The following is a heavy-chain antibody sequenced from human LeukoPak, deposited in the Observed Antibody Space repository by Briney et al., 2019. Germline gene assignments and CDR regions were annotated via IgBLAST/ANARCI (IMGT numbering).Heavy chain of an antibody. CDR2: ISSSGSTI. Sequence: GGSLRLSCAASGFTFSDYYMSWIRQAPGKGLEWVSYISSSGSTIYYADSVKGRFTSSRDNAKNSLYLPMNSLRAEDTAVYYCARGARGELPNYYFDYWGQGTLVTVSS. V-gene: IGHV3-11*04. J-gene: IGHJ4*02. CDR1: GFTFSDYY. CDR3: ARGARGELPNYYFDY. D-gene: IGHD1-26*01.